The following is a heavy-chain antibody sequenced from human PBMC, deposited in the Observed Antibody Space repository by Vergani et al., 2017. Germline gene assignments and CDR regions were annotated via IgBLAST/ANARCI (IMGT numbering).Heavy chain of an antibody. CDR2: ISPGDSDT. D-gene: IGHD6-13*01. CDR1: GYSFTSYW. J-gene: IGHJ3*02. CDR3: ARSQGKAKCSSSWYGGAFDI. V-gene: IGHV5-51*01. Sequence: EVQLVPSGAEVKQPGESLKISCNGAGYSFTSYWNGWVRPMPGKGLEWMGIISPGDSDTRYSPSFPGQSTTSADKAISTAHQQWSSLKASDTAMYYCARSQGKAKCSSSWYGGAFDIWGQGTMVTVSS.